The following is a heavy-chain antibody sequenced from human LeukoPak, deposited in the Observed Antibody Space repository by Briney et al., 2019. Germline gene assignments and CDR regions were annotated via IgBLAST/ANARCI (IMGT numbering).Heavy chain of an antibody. D-gene: IGHD2-2*01. J-gene: IGHJ3*01. CDR3: ARVSCSSTSCPRRDALDV. V-gene: IGHV4-34*01. CDR1: GGSFSGYY. CDR2: INHSGST. Sequence: PSETLSLTCAVYGGSFSGYYWSWIRQPPGKGLEWIGEINHSGSTNYNPSLKSRVTISVDTSKNQFSLNLSSVTAADTAVYYCARVSCSSTSCPRRDALDVWGQGTMVTVSS.